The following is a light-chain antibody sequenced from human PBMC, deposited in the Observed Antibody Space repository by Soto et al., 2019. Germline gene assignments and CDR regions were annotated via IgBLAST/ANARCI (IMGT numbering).Light chain of an antibody. CDR1: SSDVGAYNY. J-gene: IGLJ2*01. V-gene: IGLV2-14*01. CDR2: EVT. CDR3: TSYSSSSPVL. Sequence: QSVLTQPASVSGSLGQSITISCTGTSSDVGAYNYVSWYQQHPDKAPKLLIFEVTNRPSGVSGLFSGSKSGITASLSISGLHPEDEADYYCTSYSSSSPVLFGGGTKLTVL.